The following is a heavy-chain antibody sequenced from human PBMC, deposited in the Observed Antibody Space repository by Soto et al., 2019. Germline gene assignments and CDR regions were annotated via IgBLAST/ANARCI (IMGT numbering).Heavy chain of an antibody. J-gene: IGHJ4*02. V-gene: IGHV3-30-3*01. CDR3: ARGLVLD. CDR2: ISYDGSNK. CDR1: GFTFSSYA. D-gene: IGHD3-16*01. Sequence: PGGSLRLSCAASGFTFSSYAMHWVRQAPGKGLEWVAVISYDGSNKYYADSVKGRFTISRDNSKNTLYLQMNSLRAEDTAVYYCARGLVLDWGQGTLVTVSS.